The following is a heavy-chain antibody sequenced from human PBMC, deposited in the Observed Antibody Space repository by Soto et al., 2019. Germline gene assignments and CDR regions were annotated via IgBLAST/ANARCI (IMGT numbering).Heavy chain of an antibody. CDR3: ARGRQQLVIHDAYGI. Sequence: SETLSLTCTVSGGSISGYFWSWIRQPPGKGLEWIGYIYYSGSTNYNPSLKSRVTISVDTSKNQFSLKLSSVTAADTAVYYCARGRQQLVIHDAYGIWGQGTMVTVSS. CDR1: GGSISGYF. J-gene: IGHJ3*02. V-gene: IGHV4-59*01. CDR2: IYYSGST. D-gene: IGHD6-13*01.